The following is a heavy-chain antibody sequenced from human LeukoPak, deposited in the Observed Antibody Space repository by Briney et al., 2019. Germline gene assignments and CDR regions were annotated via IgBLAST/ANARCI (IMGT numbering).Heavy chain of an antibody. CDR3: VKGGYVGNPGDY. CDR1: GFTFSSFS. CDR2: TSNSGDST. Sequence: GGSLRLSCSAFGFTFSSFSLYWVRQAPGRGLEYLSATSNSGDSTYYTDSVKGRYTISKDNSKNMLYLQLSSLRPDDTAVYFCVKGGYVGNPGDYWGQGTLVTVSS. D-gene: IGHD4-23*01. V-gene: IGHV3-64D*09. J-gene: IGHJ4*02.